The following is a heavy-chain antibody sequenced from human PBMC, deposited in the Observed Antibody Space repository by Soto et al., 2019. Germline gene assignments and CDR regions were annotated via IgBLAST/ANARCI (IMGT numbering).Heavy chain of an antibody. V-gene: IGHV3-30*18. D-gene: IGHD6-13*01. CDR3: AKDKSSSWTFDY. CDR1: GFTFSSNG. Sequence: QVQLVESGGGVVQPGRSLRLSCVASGFTFSSNGMHWVRQAPGKGLEWVAVISYDGSNKYYADSVKGRFTISRDNSKNTQYLQMNSLRVEDTAVYYCAKDKSSSWTFDYWGQGALVTVSS. CDR2: ISYDGSNK. J-gene: IGHJ4*02.